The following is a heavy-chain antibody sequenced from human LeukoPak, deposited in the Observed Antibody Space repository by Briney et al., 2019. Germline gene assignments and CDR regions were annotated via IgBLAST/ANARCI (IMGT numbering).Heavy chain of an antibody. D-gene: IGHD3-22*01. CDR3: ARDPGGGYDSSGYYAYYFDY. CDR2: INPSGGST. J-gene: IGHJ4*02. Sequence: AASVKVSCKASGYTFTGYYMHWVRQAPGQGLEWMGIINPSGGSTSYAQKFRGRVTMTRDTSTSTVYMELSSLRSEDTAVYYCARDPGGGYDSSGYYAYYFDYWGQGTLVTVSS. V-gene: IGHV1-46*01. CDR1: GYTFTGYY.